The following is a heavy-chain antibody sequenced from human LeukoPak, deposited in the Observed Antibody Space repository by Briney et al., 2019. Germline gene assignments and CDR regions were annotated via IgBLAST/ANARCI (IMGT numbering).Heavy chain of an antibody. CDR3: ARGASSGYFRPAYYYYMDV. V-gene: IGHV1-69*05. Sequence: ASVKVSCKASGGTFSSYAISWVRQAPGQGLEWMGGIIPIFGTANYAQKFQGRVTITTDESTSTAYMELSSLRSEDTAVYYCARGASSGYFRPAYYYYMDVWGKGTSVIVSS. CDR2: IIPIFGTA. J-gene: IGHJ6*03. CDR1: GGTFSSYA. D-gene: IGHD3-22*01.